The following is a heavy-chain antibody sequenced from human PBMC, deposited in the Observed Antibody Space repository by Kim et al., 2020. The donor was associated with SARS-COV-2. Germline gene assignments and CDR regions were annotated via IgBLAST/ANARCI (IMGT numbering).Heavy chain of an antibody. Sequence: GGSLRLSCAASGFSFSSYGMHWVRQAPGKGLEWVTLISSDGSNKYYADSVKGRFTISRDNSKNTLYLQMNSLRADDTAVYYCAKRNGFGLDYGGQGTLVT. CDR2: ISSDGSNK. V-gene: IGHV3-30*18. J-gene: IGHJ4*02. CDR1: GFSFSSYG. D-gene: IGHD2-8*01. CDR3: AKRNGFGLDY.